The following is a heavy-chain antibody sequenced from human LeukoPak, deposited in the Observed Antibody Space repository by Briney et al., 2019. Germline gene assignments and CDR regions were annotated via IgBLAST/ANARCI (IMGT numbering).Heavy chain of an antibody. CDR3: ASGTEEYYFDY. V-gene: IGHV4-39*07. J-gene: IGHJ4*02. Sequence: SETLSLTCTVSGGSISSSSYYWGWLRQPPGNGLEWIGSIYYSGSTYYNPSLKSRVTISVDTSKNQFSLKLSSVTAADTAVYYCASGTEEYYFDYWGQGTLVTVSS. CDR2: IYYSGST. CDR1: GGSISSSSYY.